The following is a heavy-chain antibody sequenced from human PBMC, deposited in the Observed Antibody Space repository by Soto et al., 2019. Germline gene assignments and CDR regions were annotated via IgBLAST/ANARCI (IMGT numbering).Heavy chain of an antibody. V-gene: IGHV1-2*02. CDR3: ARFKSGYDSRGSWDH. Sequence: ASVKVSCKASGYTFTGYYIYWLRQAPGQGLEWMGWINPNNGDTNYAQKFQGRVTMTRDSSISTAYLELSRLRSDDTAIYYCARFKSGYDSRGSWDHCGQGTLVTVSS. D-gene: IGHD3-22*01. J-gene: IGHJ4*02. CDR1: GYTFTGYY. CDR2: INPNNGDT.